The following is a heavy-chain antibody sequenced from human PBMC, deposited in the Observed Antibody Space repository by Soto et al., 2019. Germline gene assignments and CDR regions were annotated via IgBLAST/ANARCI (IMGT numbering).Heavy chain of an antibody. CDR3: ARAADYYDSSGYYYYYGMDV. J-gene: IGHJ6*02. D-gene: IGHD3-22*01. V-gene: IGHV4-59*01. CDR1: GGSISSYY. Sequence: PSETLSLTCTVSGGSISSYYWSWIRQPPGKGLEWIGYIYYSGSTNYNPSLKSRVTISVDTSKNQFSLKLSSVTAADTAVYYCARAADYYDSSGYYYYYGMDVWGQGTTVTVSS. CDR2: IYYSGST.